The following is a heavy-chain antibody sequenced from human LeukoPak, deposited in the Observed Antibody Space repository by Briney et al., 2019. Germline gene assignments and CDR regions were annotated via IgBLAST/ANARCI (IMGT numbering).Heavy chain of an antibody. Sequence: GGSLRLSCAASGFTFSSYAMSWVRQAPGKGLEWVSSISSSSSYIYYADSVKGRFTISRDNAKNSLYLQMNSLRAEDTAVYYCARDPEGYYYYYGMDVWGQGTLVTVSS. CDR1: GFTFSSYA. V-gene: IGHV3-21*01. CDR2: ISSSSSYI. J-gene: IGHJ6*02. CDR3: ARDPEGYYYYYGMDV.